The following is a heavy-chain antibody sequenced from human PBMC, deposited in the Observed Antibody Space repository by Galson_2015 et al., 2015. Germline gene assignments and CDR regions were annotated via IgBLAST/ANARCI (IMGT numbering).Heavy chain of an antibody. CDR1: GGSISSPY. V-gene: IGHV4-59*11. CDR3: AGVSRARPEY. J-gene: IGHJ4*02. Sequence: SETLSLTCPVSGGSISSPYWSCIRQPPGKGLEWIGYIYYTGVTNYNPSLESRVTISADTSKNEFSLKMSSVTAADTAVYYCAGVSRARPEYWGQGTLVTVSS. CDR2: IYYTGVT. D-gene: IGHD1-14*01.